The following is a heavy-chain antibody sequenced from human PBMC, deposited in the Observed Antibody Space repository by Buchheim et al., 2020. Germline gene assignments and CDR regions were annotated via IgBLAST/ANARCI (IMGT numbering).Heavy chain of an antibody. D-gene: IGHD1-26*01. J-gene: IGHJ1*01. CDR2: IKQDGSEK. V-gene: IGHV3-7*01. CDR1: GFTFSSYW. Sequence: EVQLVESGGGLVQPGGSLRLSCAASGFTFSSYWMSWVRQAPGKGLEWVANIKQDGSEKYYVDSMKGRFTISRDNAKNSLYLQMNSLRAEDTAVYYCARGAMGATNPEYFQHWGQGTL. CDR3: ARGAMGATNPEYFQH.